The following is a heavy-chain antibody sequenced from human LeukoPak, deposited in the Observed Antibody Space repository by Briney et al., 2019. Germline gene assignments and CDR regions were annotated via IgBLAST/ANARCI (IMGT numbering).Heavy chain of an antibody. Sequence: RTGGSLRLSCAASGFTFSDYSMNWVRQAPGKRLEWVSSISTSSTYIYYADSVKGRFTISRDNAKNSLYLHMNSLRAEDTAVYYCARDPQLRHYYDTSGSYYFDYWGQGTLVTVSS. D-gene: IGHD3-22*01. J-gene: IGHJ4*02. CDR1: GFTFSDYS. V-gene: IGHV3-21*01. CDR2: ISTSSTYI. CDR3: ARDPQLRHYYDTSGSYYFDY.